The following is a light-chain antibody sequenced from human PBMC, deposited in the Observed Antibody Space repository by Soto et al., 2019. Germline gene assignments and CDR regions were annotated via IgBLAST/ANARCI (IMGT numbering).Light chain of an antibody. J-gene: IGKJ1*01. CDR3: QQYSSWLWT. CDR2: GAS. CDR1: QSVSSK. V-gene: IGKV3-15*01. Sequence: EIVMTQSPATLSVSPGERATLSCRASQSVSSKLAWYQQKPGQAPRLLIFGASTRATGIPVRFSGSGSGTEFTLTISSLQSEDFAAYYCQQYSSWLWTFGQGTKVEIK.